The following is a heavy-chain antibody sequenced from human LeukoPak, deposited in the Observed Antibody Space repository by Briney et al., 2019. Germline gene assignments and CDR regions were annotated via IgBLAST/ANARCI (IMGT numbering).Heavy chain of an antibody. CDR3: ATAPPQG. V-gene: IGHV3-11*01. Sequence: PGGSLRLSCVVSGFTFSNFYMTWIRQAPGKGLEWIATISLSGNVKEYSDSVQGRFTISRDNTRNSLFLQMDSLRVEDTAIYYCATAPPQGWGRGTQVAVSS. CDR1: GFTFSNFY. CDR2: ISLSGNVK. J-gene: IGHJ4*02.